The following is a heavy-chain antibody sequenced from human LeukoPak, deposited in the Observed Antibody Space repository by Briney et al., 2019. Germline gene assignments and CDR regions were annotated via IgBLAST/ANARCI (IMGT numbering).Heavy chain of an antibody. CDR2: ISSSSTI. CDR1: GFTFSSYS. Sequence: GGSLRLSCAASGFTFSSYSMNWVRQAPGKGLEWVSYISSSSTIYYADSVKGRFTISRDNAKNSLYLQMNSLRAEDTAVYYCARDLYSSGWDYWGQGTLVTVSS. V-gene: IGHV3-48*04. D-gene: IGHD6-19*01. CDR3: ARDLYSSGWDY. J-gene: IGHJ4*02.